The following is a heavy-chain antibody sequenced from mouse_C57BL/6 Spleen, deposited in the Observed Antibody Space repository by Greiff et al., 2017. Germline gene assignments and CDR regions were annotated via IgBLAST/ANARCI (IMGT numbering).Heavy chain of an antibody. V-gene: IGHV1-52*01. CDR2: IDPSDSET. D-gene: IGHD1-3*01. CDR3: ARSSGNYGYFDV. CDR1: GYTFTSYW. Sequence: QVQLQQPGAELVRPGSSVKLSCKASGYTFTSYWMHWVKQRPIQGLEWIGNIDPSDSETHYNQKFKDKATLTVDKSSSTAYMQLSSLTSEDSAVYYCARSSGNYGYFDVWGTGTTVTVSS. J-gene: IGHJ1*03.